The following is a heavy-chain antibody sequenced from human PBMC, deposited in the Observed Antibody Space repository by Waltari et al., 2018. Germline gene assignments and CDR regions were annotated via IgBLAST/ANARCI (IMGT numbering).Heavy chain of an antibody. J-gene: IGHJ4*02. CDR3: AKEKRDSSWYDY. Sequence: QVQLVESGGGVVQPGRSLRLSCAASGFTFSSYGMHWVRQAPGKGLEWVAVISYDGSNKYYADSVKGRFTISRDNSKNTLYLQMNSLRAEDTAMYYCAKEKRDSSWYDYWGQGTLVTVSS. V-gene: IGHV3-30*18. D-gene: IGHD6-13*01. CDR2: ISYDGSNK. CDR1: GFTFSSYG.